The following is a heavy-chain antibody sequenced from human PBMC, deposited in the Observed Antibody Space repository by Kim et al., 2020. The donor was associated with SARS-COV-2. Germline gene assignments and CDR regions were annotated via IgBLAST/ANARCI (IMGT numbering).Heavy chain of an antibody. J-gene: IGHJ6*02. CDR2: INSDGSST. CDR3: ARDNGIWFGGYYYYYYGMDV. D-gene: IGHD3-10*01. V-gene: IGHV3-74*01. Sequence: GGSLRLSCAASGFTFSSYWMHWVRQAPGKGLVWVSRINSDGSSTSYADSVKGRFTISRDNAKNTLYLQMNSLRAEDTAVYYCARDNGIWFGGYYYYYYGMDVWGQGTTVTVSS. CDR1: GFTFSSYW.